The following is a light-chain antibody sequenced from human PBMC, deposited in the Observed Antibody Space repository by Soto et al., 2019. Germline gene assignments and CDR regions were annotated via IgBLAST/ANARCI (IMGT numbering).Light chain of an antibody. Sequence: EIVLTQSPGTLSLSPGERATLSCRASQSVSSSLAWYQQKPGQAPRLLIYGASSRATGIPDRFSGSGSGTDFTLTISRLEPEDFVVYYCQQYGSSPRTFGQGAKVEIK. V-gene: IGKV3-20*01. CDR2: GAS. CDR1: QSVSSS. CDR3: QQYGSSPRT. J-gene: IGKJ1*01.